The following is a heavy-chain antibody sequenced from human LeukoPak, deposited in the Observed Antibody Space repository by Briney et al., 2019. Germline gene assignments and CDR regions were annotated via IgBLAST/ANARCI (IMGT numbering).Heavy chain of an antibody. CDR3: AKDIRDSSSWYGFASFDY. Sequence: GRSLRLSCAASGFTFDDYAMHWVRQAPGKGLEWVSGTSWNSGSIGYADSVKGRFTISRDNAKNSLYLQMNSLRAEDTALYYCAKDIRDSSSWYGFASFDYWGQGTLVTVSS. D-gene: IGHD6-13*01. CDR2: TSWNSGSI. V-gene: IGHV3-9*01. J-gene: IGHJ4*02. CDR1: GFTFDDYA.